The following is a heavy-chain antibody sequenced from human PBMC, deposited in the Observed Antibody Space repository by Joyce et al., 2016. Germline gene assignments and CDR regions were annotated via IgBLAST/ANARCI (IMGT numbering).Heavy chain of an antibody. D-gene: IGHD2-2*01. CDR2: INHGGST. Sequence: QVQLQQWGAGLLKPSETLSLTCAVYGGSFSTHYWSWVRQTPGQGLEWIGEINHGGSTNYNSSLGSRVTISVDTSKNKFSLRMNSVTAADTAVYYCSGVHGYARLFDTWGRGTLVTVAS. J-gene: IGHJ5*02. CDR3: SGVHGYARLFDT. V-gene: IGHV4-34*02. CDR1: GGSFSTHY.